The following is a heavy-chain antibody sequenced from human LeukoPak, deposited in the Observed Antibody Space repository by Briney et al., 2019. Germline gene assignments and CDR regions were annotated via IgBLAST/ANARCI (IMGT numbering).Heavy chain of an antibody. CDR1: GFTFSSYG. CDR2: IRYDGSNK. J-gene: IGHJ4*02. V-gene: IGHV3-30*02. Sequence: GGSLRLSCAASGFTFSSYGMHWVRQAPGKGLEWVAFIRYDGSNKYYADSVKGRFTISRDNSKNTLYLQMNSLRAEDTAVYYCAKGQSSLGSPYYFDYWGQGTLVTVSS. D-gene: IGHD3-16*01. CDR3: AKGQSSLGSPYYFDY.